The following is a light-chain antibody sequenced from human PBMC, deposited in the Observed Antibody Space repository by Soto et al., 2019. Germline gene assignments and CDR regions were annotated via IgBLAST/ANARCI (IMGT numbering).Light chain of an antibody. CDR2: RNN. CDR3: AAWDDTLSRVV. CDR1: SSNIGINY. J-gene: IGLJ2*01. V-gene: IGLV1-47*01. Sequence: QSVLTQPPSASGTPGQRVTISCSGSSSNIGINYVYWYQQLPGTAPKLLIYRNNQRPSGVPERFSGCKSGTPASLAISGLRSEDEADYYCAAWDDTLSRVVFGGGTKLTVL.